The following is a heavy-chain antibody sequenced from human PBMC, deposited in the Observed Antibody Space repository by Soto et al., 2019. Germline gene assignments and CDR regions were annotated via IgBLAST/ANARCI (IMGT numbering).Heavy chain of an antibody. CDR1: GFTFSSYA. V-gene: IGHV3-30-3*01. D-gene: IGHD6-13*01. J-gene: IGHJ4*02. CDR3: AREDELADIDY. CDR2: ISYDGSNK. Sequence: QVQLVESGGGVVQPGRSLRLSCAASGFTFSSYAMHWVRQAPGKGLEWVAVISYDGSNKYYADSVKGRFTISRDNSKNTLDLQMNSLRAEDTAVYYCAREDELADIDYWGQGTLVTVSS.